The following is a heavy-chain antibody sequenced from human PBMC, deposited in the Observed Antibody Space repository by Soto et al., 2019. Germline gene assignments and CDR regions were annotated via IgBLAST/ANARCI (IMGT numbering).Heavy chain of an antibody. Sequence: ASVEVCCKASGYTYASYGSRWVRQAPRQGLEWMGWISAYNGNTNYAQKLQGRVTMTTDTSTSTAYMELRSLRSDDTAVYYCARQYDSSGYYYFSYNWFDPWGQGTLVTVSS. J-gene: IGHJ5*02. CDR2: ISAYNGNT. CDR3: ARQYDSSGYYYFSYNWFDP. CDR1: GYTYASYG. V-gene: IGHV1-18*01. D-gene: IGHD3-22*01.